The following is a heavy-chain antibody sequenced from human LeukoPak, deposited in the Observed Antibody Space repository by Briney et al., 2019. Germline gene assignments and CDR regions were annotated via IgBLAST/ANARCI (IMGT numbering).Heavy chain of an antibody. J-gene: IGHJ4*02. CDR1: GYIFTSYG. CDR2: ISAYNGNT. D-gene: IGHD2/OR15-2a*01. CDR3: ARVIAHGPFDY. V-gene: IGHV1-18*04. Sequence: ASVKVSCKASGYIFTSYGIGWVRQAPGQGLEWVGWISAYNGNTNYAQKLQGRVTMTTDTSTSTAYMELRSLRSDDTAVYYCARVIAHGPFDYWGQGTLVTVSS.